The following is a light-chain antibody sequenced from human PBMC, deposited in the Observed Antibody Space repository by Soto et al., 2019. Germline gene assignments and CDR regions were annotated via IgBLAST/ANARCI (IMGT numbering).Light chain of an antibody. CDR2: GAS. CDR1: QSISTN. Sequence: EIVMTQSPATLSVSPGERASLSCRASQSISTNLAWYQQKPGQAPRLLIYGASTRATGIPARFSGSGSGTEFTLTISSPQSEDFAVYYCQQYDKWPITFGPGTKVDIE. J-gene: IGKJ3*01. CDR3: QQYDKWPIT. V-gene: IGKV3-15*01.